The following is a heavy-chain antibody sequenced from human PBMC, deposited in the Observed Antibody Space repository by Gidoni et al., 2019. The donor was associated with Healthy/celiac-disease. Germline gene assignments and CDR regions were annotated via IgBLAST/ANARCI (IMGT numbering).Heavy chain of an antibody. Sequence: QVQLVESGGGVVQPGRSLRRSWAAEGCTFRSYAMHWVRQGPGRGLECVAVISYDGSNKSYADSVKGRFTISRDNSKNTLYLQMNSLRAEDTAVYYCASTTMVRGVTEYFQHWGQGTLVTVSS. CDR1: GCTFRSYA. J-gene: IGHJ1*01. D-gene: IGHD3-10*01. CDR3: ASTTMVRGVTEYFQH. CDR2: ISYDGSNK. V-gene: IGHV3-30*04.